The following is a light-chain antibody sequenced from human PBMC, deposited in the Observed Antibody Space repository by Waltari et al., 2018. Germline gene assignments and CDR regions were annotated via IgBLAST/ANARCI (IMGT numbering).Light chain of an antibody. CDR3: SSYAGSNKAI. CDR1: SSDVGGYNY. Sequence: QSALTQPPSASGSPGQSVTISCTGTSSDVGGYNYVSWYQQHPGKAPKLMIYEVSKRPAGVPVRFAGSKSGNTASLTVSGLQAEDEADYYCSSYAGSNKAIFGGGTKLTVL. V-gene: IGLV2-8*01. CDR2: EVS. J-gene: IGLJ2*01.